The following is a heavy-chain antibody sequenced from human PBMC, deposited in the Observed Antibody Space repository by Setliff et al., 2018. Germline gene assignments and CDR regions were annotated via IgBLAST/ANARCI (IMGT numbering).Heavy chain of an antibody. CDR2: VRFDGSYK. CDR1: GFVFGTYG. CDR3: AREDDVNTCDI. J-gene: IGHJ3*02. Sequence: GSLRLSCAASGFVFGTYGMHWVRQAPGKGLDWVASVRFDGSYKVYADSVKGRFTISRDNSENTLFLQMSSLRAEDTAVYYCAREDDVNTCDIWGQGTMVTVSS. V-gene: IGHV3-30*02.